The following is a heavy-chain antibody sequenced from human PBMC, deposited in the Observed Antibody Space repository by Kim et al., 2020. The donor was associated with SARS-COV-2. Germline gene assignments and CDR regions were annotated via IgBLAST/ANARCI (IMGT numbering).Heavy chain of an antibody. CDR1: GFTFSSYA. CDR2: ISYDGSNK. J-gene: IGHJ1*01. D-gene: IGHD3-10*01. V-gene: IGHV3-30*04. CDR3: ARDREGGWFGETYFQH. Sequence: GGSLRLSCAASGFTFSSYAMHWVRQAPGKGLEWVAVISYDGSNKYYADSVKGRFTISRDNSKNTLYLQMNSLRAEDTAVYYCARDREGGWFGETYFQHWGQGTLVTVSS.